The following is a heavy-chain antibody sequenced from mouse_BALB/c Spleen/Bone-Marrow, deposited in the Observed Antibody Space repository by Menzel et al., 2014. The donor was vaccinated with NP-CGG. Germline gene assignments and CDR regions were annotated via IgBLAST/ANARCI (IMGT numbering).Heavy chain of an antibody. CDR3: ARHAYYDQTEVSFVY. CDR2: ISGGGSYT. V-gene: IGHV5-9-2*01. Sequence: EVQVVESGGGLVKSGGSLKLSCAASGFSFNSYGMSWVRQTPEKRLEWVATISGGGSYTFYPDSVKGRFTISRGNAKNNLYLQLSSLRSEDTALYYCARHAYYDQTEVSFVYWGQGTLVTVSA. D-gene: IGHD2-4*01. CDR1: GFSFNSYG. J-gene: IGHJ3*01.